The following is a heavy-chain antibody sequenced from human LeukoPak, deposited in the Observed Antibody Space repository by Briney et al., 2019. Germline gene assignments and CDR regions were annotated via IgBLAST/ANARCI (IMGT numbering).Heavy chain of an antibody. CDR2: ISGSGGST. J-gene: IGHJ3*02. CDR3: AKYGGTTGTSFDS. V-gene: IGHV3-23*01. D-gene: IGHD4-23*01. CDR1: GFTFSSYA. Sequence: PGGSLRLSCAASGFTFSSYAMSWVRQAPGKGLEWVSAISGSGGSTYYADSVKGRFTISRDNAKHSVYLQMNSLTVEDTAVYYCAKYGGTTGTSFDSWGQGTLVTVSS.